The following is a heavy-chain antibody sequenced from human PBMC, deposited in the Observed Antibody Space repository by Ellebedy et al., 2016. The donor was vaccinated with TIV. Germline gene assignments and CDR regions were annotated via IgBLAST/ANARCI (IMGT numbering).Heavy chain of an antibody. CDR3: VRGSDWNKVGY. J-gene: IGHJ4*02. CDR2: VSHSEGT. CDR1: GGSFSDPY. D-gene: IGHD1/OR15-1a*01. Sequence: SETLSLTCAVSGGSFSDPYWNWIRQPPGKGLEWIGEVSHSEGTSYNPSLASRVTMSLDTSKNHFSLKLTSVTAADTAVYYCVRGSDWNKVGYWGQGTLVTVSS. V-gene: IGHV4-34*01.